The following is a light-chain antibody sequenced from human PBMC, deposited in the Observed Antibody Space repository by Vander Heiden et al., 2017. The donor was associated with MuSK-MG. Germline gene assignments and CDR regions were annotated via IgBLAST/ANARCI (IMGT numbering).Light chain of an antibody. CDR3: HQHATSAHT. CDR1: QCCIISY. CDR2: GAS. V-gene: IGKV3-20*01. Sequence: EIVLTQSPGTLSSSPGERATLSCRASQCCIISYLALHQPKPCQAPRLHIYGASSTATPIPDRFSGTGSGTAFTLTIIRLEPEDFAVYFCHQHATSAHTFGQGTKVEIK. J-gene: IGKJ2*01.